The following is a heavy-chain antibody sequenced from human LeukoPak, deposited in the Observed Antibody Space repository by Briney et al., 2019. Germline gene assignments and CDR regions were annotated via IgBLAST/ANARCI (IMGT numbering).Heavy chain of an antibody. V-gene: IGHV4-59*08. J-gene: IGHJ3*02. CDR2: IYYSGST. CDR1: GGSISSYY. Sequence: SETLSLTCTVSGGSISSYYWSWIRQPPGKGLEWIGYIYYSGSTNYNPSLKSRVTISVDTSKNQFSLKLSSVTAADTAVYYCARPAIVGTHDAFDIWGRGTMVTVSS. D-gene: IGHD3-22*01. CDR3: ARPAIVGTHDAFDI.